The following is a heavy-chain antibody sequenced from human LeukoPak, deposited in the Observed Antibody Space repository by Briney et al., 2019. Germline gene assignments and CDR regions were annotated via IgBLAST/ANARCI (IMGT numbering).Heavy chain of an antibody. J-gene: IGHJ4*02. Sequence: PGGSLRLSCAASGFTFSRNGMTWVRQAPGKGLEWVSAISGSGGNTYYADSVKGRFTISRDNSKNTLYLQMYSLRAGDTAVYYCAKDRRAGSYDYWGQGTLVTVSS. V-gene: IGHV3-23*01. CDR1: GFTFSRNG. D-gene: IGHD3-10*01. CDR2: ISGSGGNT. CDR3: AKDRRAGSYDY.